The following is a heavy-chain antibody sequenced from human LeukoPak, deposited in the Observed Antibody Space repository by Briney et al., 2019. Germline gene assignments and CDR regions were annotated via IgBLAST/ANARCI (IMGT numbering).Heavy chain of an antibody. CDR1: GDSISISSYC. Sequence: SETLSLTCTLCGDSISISSYCCGWVRQPPGRGLGWKGSSCNRGSTYYHPFLKIRVNLSVDTSKNQFSLKLSSVTAADRAVYYCDRDRVRGVISGIFDYWGQGTLVTVSS. D-gene: IGHD3-10*01. CDR2: SCNRGST. CDR3: DRDRVRGVISGIFDY. J-gene: IGHJ4*02. V-gene: IGHV4-39*07.